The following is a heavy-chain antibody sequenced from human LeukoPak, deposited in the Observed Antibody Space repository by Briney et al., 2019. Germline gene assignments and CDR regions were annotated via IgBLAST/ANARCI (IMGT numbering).Heavy chain of an antibody. Sequence: GSLRLSCAASGFTFSSYAMSWVRQPPGKGLEWIGEIYHSGSNNYNPSLKSRVTISVDKSKNQFSLKLSSVTAADTAVYYCAREESYYYDSSGYYYDDAFDIWGQGTMVTVSS. J-gene: IGHJ3*02. CDR2: IYHSGSN. D-gene: IGHD3-22*01. CDR3: AREESYYYDSSGYYYDDAFDI. CDR1: GFTFSSYAM. V-gene: IGHV4-4*02.